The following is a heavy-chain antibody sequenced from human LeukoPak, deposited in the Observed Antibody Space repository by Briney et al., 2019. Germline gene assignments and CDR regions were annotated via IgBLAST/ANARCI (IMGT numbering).Heavy chain of an antibody. CDR1: GYTFTTYT. V-gene: IGHV1-3*03. D-gene: IGHD3-10*01. CDR2: INAGNGNT. J-gene: IGHJ5*02. CDR3: AREAGNWFDP. Sequence: GASVKVSCKASGYTFTTYTIHWVRQAPGQRLEWMGWINAGNGNTKYSQEFQGRVTITRDTSASTAYMELSSLRSEDMAVYYCAREAGNWFDPWGQGTLVTVSS.